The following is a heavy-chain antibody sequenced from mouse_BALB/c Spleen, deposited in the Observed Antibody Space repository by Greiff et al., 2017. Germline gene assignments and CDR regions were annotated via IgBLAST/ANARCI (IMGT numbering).Heavy chain of an antibody. CDR3: ARYGNYERWAMDY. CDR2: IIPANGNT. V-gene: IGHV14-3*02. D-gene: IGHD2-1*01. Sequence: EVQLQESGAELVKPGASVKLSCTASGFNIKDTYMHWVKQRPEQGLEWIGRIIPANGNTKYDPNFQGKATITADTSSNTAYLQLSSLTSEDTAVYYCARYGNYERWAMDYWGQGTSVTVSA. J-gene: IGHJ4*01. CDR1: GFNIKDTY.